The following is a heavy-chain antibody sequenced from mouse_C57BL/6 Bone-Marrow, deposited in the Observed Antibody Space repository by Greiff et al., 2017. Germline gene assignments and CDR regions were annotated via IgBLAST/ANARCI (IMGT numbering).Heavy chain of an antibody. CDR1: GYTFTSYW. CDR2: IDPSDSYT. Sequence: QVQLQQPGAELVKPGASVKLSCKASGYTFTSYWMQWVKQRPGQGLEWIGEIDPSDSYTNYNQKFKGKATLTVDTSSSTAYMQRSSLTSEDSAVYYCARSPITRNFFDYWGQGTTLTVSS. J-gene: IGHJ2*01. D-gene: IGHD1-1*01. V-gene: IGHV1-50*01. CDR3: ARSPITRNFFDY.